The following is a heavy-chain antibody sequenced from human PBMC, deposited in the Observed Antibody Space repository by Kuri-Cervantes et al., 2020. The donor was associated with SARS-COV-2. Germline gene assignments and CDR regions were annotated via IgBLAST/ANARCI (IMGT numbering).Heavy chain of an antibody. J-gene: IGHJ3*02. CDR3: ARWLTGTRDAFDI. D-gene: IGHD7-27*01. CDR2: MNPNSGNT. V-gene: IGHV1-8*02. CDR1: GYTFTSYG. Sequence: ASVKVSCKASGYTFTSYGISWVRQATGQGLEWMGWMNPNSGNTGYAQKFQGRVTMTRNTSISTAYMELSSLRSEDTAVYYCARWLTGTRDAFDIWGQGTMVTVSS.